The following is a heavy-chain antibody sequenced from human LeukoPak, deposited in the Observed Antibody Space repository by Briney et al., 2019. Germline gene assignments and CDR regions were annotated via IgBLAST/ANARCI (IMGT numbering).Heavy chain of an antibody. D-gene: IGHD3-22*01. CDR3: ARVIRSYYYDSSGYYNWFDP. V-gene: IGHV4-59*10. CDR1: GGSFSGYY. Sequence: SETLSLTCGVYGGSFSGYYWSWIRQPPGKGLEWIGRIYTSGSTNYNPSLKSRVTMSVDTSKNQFSLKLSSVTAADTAVYYCARVIRSYYYDSSGYYNWFDPWGQGTLVTVSS. CDR2: IYTSGST. J-gene: IGHJ5*02.